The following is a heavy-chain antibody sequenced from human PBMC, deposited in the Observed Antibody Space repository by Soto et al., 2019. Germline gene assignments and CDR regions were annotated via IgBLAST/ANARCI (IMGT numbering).Heavy chain of an antibody. Sequence: SVIGTCKAAGGTFSSYAISCVRQAPGQGLEWMGGIIPIFGTANYAQKFQGRVTITADKSTSTAYMELSSLRSEDTAVYYCARRYLGYYYGMDVWGQGTTVTVSS. D-gene: IGHD3-16*02. CDR3: ARRYLGYYYGMDV. J-gene: IGHJ6*02. CDR1: GGTFSSYA. CDR2: IIPIFGTA. V-gene: IGHV1-69*06.